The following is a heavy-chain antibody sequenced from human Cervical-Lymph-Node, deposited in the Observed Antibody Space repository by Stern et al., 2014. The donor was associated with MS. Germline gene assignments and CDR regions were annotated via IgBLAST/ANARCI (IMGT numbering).Heavy chain of an antibody. Sequence: VQLVQSGAEVKKPGESLKISCKASGYNFNSYWIGWVRQMPGKGLEWLGIIDPGDSETKYSPSFQGLVPISADKSINTAYLQWTSLKASDTAVYYCARRTLAAYYFDYWGRGTLVTVSS. V-gene: IGHV5-51*03. CDR3: ARRTLAAYYFDY. J-gene: IGHJ4*02. CDR1: GYNFNSYW. D-gene: IGHD2-15*01. CDR2: IDPGDSET.